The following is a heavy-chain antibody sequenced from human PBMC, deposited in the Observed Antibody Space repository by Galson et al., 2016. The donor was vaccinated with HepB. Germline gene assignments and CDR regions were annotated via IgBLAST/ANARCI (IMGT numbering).Heavy chain of an antibody. Sequence: SETLSLTCTVSGGSISSSYYWAWIRQPPGKGLEWIASIYYSGTSYYKPSLTSRVNISVDTSKSQLSLKVRSVTAADTAVYYCARHAGTSYENYYMDVWGRGTTVAVSS. CDR1: GGSISSSYY. CDR3: ARHAGTSYENYYMDV. V-gene: IGHV4-39*01. J-gene: IGHJ6*03. CDR2: IYYSGTS. D-gene: IGHD1-7*01.